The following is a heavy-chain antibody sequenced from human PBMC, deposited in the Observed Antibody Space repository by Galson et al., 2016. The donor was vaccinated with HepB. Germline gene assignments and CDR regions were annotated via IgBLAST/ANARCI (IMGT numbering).Heavy chain of an antibody. CDR2: IDPSDSFT. Sequence: QSGAEVKKPGESLRISCKGSGYSFTNYWISWVRQMPGKGLEWMGRIDPSDSFTNYSTSFQGHVTISADKSIPTAYLQWSSLMASDTAMYYFSGHTVYGDYVYGLDVWGQGTTVTVSS. J-gene: IGHJ6*02. CDR3: SGHTVYGDYVYGLDV. D-gene: IGHD4-17*01. V-gene: IGHV5-10-1*01. CDR1: GYSFTNYW.